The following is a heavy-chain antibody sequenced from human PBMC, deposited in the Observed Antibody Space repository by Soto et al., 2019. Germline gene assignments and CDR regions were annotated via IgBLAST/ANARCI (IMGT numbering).Heavy chain of an antibody. V-gene: IGHV3-33*01. Sequence: QVQLVESGGGVVQPGRSLRLSCAASGFTFSSYGMHWVRQAPGKGLEWVAVIWYDGSNKYYADSVKGRFTISRDNSKNTLYLQMNSLRAEDTAVYYCARPGTHWVEEQWLNEYLGYWGQGTLVTVSS. CDR2: IWYDGSNK. CDR1: GFTFSSYG. D-gene: IGHD6-19*01. CDR3: ARPGTHWVEEQWLNEYLGY. J-gene: IGHJ4*02.